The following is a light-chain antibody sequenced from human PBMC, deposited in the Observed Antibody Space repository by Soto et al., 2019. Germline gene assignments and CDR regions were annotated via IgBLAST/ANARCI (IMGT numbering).Light chain of an antibody. CDR1: HSINNW. J-gene: IGKJ1*01. V-gene: IGKV1-5*01. CDR2: DVS. Sequence: DIQMTQSPSTRSSSVVCXXTITVRASHSINNWLAWYQQKPGKAPYLLISDVSSLERGVPSRFSGSGSGTEFTLTISSMQPDDFATFYCQQYNGYSRTFGQGTKVDIK. CDR3: QQYNGYSRT.